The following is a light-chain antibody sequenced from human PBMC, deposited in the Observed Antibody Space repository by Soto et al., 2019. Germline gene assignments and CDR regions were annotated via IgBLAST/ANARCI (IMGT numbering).Light chain of an antibody. J-gene: IGKJ4*01. CDR2: DAS. CDR3: QQGSNWPLT. Sequence: EIVLTQSPATLSLSPGERATLSCRASQSVSSYLAWYQQKPGQAHRLVIYDASNRATGIPARFSGSGSGTDFTLPISSLEPEDFAVYYCQQGSNWPLTFGGGTKVEIK. CDR1: QSVSSY. V-gene: IGKV3-11*01.